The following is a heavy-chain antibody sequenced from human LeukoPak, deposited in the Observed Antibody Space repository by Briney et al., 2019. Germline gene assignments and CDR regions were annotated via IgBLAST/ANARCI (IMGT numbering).Heavy chain of an antibody. V-gene: IGHV1-69*13. D-gene: IGHD4-23*01. CDR2: IIPIFGTA. Sequence: SVEVSCKASGGTFSSYAISWVRQAPGQGLEWMGGIIPIFGTANYAQRFQGRVTITADESTSTAYMELSSLRSEDTAVYYCASESGGNSQYYYYGMDVWGQGTTVTVSS. CDR1: GGTFSSYA. CDR3: ASESGGNSQYYYYGMDV. J-gene: IGHJ6*02.